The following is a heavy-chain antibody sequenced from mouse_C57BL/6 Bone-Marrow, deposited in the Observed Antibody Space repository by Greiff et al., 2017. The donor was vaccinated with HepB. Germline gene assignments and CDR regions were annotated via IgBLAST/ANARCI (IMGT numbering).Heavy chain of an antibody. CDR2: IRLKSDNYAT. D-gene: IGHD1-1*01. V-gene: IGHV6-3*01. CDR3: TGGITTVVRGTNWYFDV. J-gene: IGHJ1*03. Sequence: EVKLEESGGGLVQPGGSMKLSCVASGFTFSNYWMNWVRQSPEKGLEWVAQIRLKSDNYATHYAESVKGRFTISRDDSKSSVYLQMNNLRAEDTGIYYCTGGITTVVRGTNWYFDVWGTGTTVTVSS. CDR1: GFTFSNYW.